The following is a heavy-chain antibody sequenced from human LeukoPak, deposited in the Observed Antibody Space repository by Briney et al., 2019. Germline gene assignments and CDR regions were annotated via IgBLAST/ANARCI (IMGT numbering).Heavy chain of an antibody. J-gene: IGHJ3*02. CDR3: ARETDNTWAYAFDI. V-gene: IGHV3-21*01. CDR2: ITSGSTYV. D-gene: IGHD1-14*01. Sequence: GGSLRLSCAASGFTFSNYNMNWVRQAPGRGLEWVSSITSGSTYVFYTDSVKGRFTISRDNAKNSLYLQMNSLRAEDTAVYYCARETDNTWAYAFDIWGQGTMVTVSS. CDR1: GFTFSNYN.